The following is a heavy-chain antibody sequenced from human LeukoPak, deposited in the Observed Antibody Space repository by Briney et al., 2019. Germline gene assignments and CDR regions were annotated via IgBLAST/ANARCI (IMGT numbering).Heavy chain of an antibody. CDR1: GDSINPYY. CDR3: ARSFLDYMDV. CDR2: IYKSGTT. Sequence: PSETLSLTCTASGDSINPYYWNWIRQSAGKGLEWIGHIYKSGTTNFNPSLTSRVTMSLDTSRNRFSLKLRSVTAADTAVYFCARSFLDYMDVWGKGTTVTVSS. V-gene: IGHV4-4*07. D-gene: IGHD2/OR15-2a*01. J-gene: IGHJ6*03.